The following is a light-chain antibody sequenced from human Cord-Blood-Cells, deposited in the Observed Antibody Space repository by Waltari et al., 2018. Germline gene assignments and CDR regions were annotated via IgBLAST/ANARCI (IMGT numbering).Light chain of an antibody. CDR1: QSVSSSY. J-gene: IGKJ2*01. Sequence: EIVLTQSPGTLSLSPGERATLSCRASQSVSSSYLAWYQQKPGQAPRLLIYGASSRATGIPERFRGRGSGTDFTLTISRLEPEDFAVYYCQQYGSSPGTFGQGTKLEIK. V-gene: IGKV3-20*01. CDR2: GAS. CDR3: QQYGSSPGT.